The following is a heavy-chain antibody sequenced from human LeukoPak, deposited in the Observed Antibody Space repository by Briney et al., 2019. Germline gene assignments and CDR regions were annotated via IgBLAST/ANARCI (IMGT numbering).Heavy chain of an antibody. J-gene: IGHJ5*02. Sequence: QAGGSLRLSCAASGFTFSSYGMHWVRQAPGKGLEWVAVISYDGSNKYYADSVKGRFTISRDNSKNTLYLQMNSLRAEDTAVYYCSKDLTSDFGGDFDPWGQGTLVTVSS. CDR1: GFTFSSYG. V-gene: IGHV3-30*18. CDR3: SKDLTSDFGGDFDP. CDR2: ISYDGSNK. D-gene: IGHD3-10*01.